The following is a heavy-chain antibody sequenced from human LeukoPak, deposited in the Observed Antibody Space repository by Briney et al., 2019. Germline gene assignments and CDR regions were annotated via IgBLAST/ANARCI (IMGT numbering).Heavy chain of an antibody. CDR2: IYSGDTT. J-gene: IGHJ4*02. V-gene: IGHV3-53*01. CDR1: GFTVSGNY. D-gene: IGHD4-23*01. CDR3: ARRAGGYSHPYDY. Sequence: PGGSLRLSCAVSGFTVSGNYMSWVRQAPGKGLEWVSLIYSGDTTLYADPVKGRFTISRDISKNTVYLQMNSLRAEDTAVYYCARRAGGYSHPYDYWGQGILVTVSS.